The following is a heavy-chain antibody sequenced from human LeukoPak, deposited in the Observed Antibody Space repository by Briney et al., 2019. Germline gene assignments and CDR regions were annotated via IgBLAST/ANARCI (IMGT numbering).Heavy chain of an antibody. CDR1: GASVISGPHH. J-gene: IGHJ4*02. CDR2: GVYPEST. D-gene: IGHD7-27*01. Sequence: SETLSLTCSVSGASVISGPHHWSWIRQPPGKGLDWIGYGVYPESTNYNPSLKSRVTISVDTSKRQFSLQLRSVTAADTAIYYCARDNWGSLDYWGQGILVTVSS. CDR3: ARDNWGSLDY. V-gene: IGHV4-61*01.